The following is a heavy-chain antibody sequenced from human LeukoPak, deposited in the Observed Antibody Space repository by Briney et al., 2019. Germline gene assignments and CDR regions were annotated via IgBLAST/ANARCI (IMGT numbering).Heavy chain of an antibody. CDR1: GFIFRHYA. CDR3: ARDEIAAAGYYYYYYMDV. V-gene: IGHV3-23*01. Sequence: GGSLRLSCSASGFIFRHYAVNWVRQSPGKGLEWVSGISGSGDSTYYADSVKGRFTVSRDNAKNSLYLQMNSLRAEDTAVYYCARDEIAAAGYYYYYYMDVWGKGTTVTISS. CDR2: ISGSGDST. J-gene: IGHJ6*03. D-gene: IGHD6-13*01.